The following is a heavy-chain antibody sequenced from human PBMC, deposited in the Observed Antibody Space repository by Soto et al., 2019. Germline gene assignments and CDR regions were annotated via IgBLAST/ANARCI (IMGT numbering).Heavy chain of an antibody. CDR2: INSDGSSI. CDR1: GFTFSSYW. J-gene: IGHJ4*02. CDR3: AKRTSMSGNYYFDY. V-gene: IGHV3-74*01. Sequence: EVQLVESGGGLVQPGGSLRLSCAASGFTFSSYWMHWVRQAPGKGLVWVARINSDGSSISYADSVKGRFTISRDNAKNTLYLQMNSLRAEDTAVYYCAKRTSMSGNYYFDYWGQGILFTVSS. D-gene: IGHD3-10*01.